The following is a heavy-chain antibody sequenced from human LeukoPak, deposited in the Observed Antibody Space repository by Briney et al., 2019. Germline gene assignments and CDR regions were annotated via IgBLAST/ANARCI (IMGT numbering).Heavy chain of an antibody. D-gene: IGHD6-13*01. V-gene: IGHV3-33*08. CDR3: ASAAGAFDM. Sequence: GGSLRLSCAASGFTFNSYAMTWVRQAPGKGLEWVAVIWSDGSHKYYADSMKGRFTISRDNSKNMMYLQMNSLRVEGTAVYYCASAAGAFDMWGQGTLVTVSS. J-gene: IGHJ3*02. CDR1: GFTFNSYA. CDR2: IWSDGSHK.